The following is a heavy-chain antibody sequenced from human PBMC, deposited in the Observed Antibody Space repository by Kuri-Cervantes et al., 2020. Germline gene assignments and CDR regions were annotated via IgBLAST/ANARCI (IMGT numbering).Heavy chain of an antibody. Sequence: SETLSLTCTVSGGSISPYYWSWIRQHPGKGLEWIGYIYYSGSTYYNPSLKSRVTISVDKSKNQFSLKLSSVTAADTAVYYCARDKYLDFDYTADWGQGTLVTVSS. CDR1: GGSISPYY. CDR3: ARDKYLDFDYTAD. D-gene: IGHD4-11*01. CDR2: IYYSGST. V-gene: IGHV4-59*12. J-gene: IGHJ4*02.